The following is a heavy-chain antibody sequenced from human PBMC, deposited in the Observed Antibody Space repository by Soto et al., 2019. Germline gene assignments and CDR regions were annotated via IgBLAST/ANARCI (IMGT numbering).Heavy chain of an antibody. V-gene: IGHV3-73*02. CDR2: IRSKANSYAT. Sequence: EVQLVESGGGLVQPGGSLKLSCAASGFTFSGSAMHWVRQASGKGLEWVGRIRSKANSYATAYAASVKGRFTSSRDDSKSTAYLQMNSLKSEDTAVYYCTTPIFGVVGWGQGTLVTVSS. CDR3: TTPIFGVVG. J-gene: IGHJ4*02. D-gene: IGHD3-3*01. CDR1: GFTFSGSA.